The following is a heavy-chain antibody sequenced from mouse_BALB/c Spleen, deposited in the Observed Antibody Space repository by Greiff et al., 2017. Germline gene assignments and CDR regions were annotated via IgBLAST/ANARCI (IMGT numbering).Heavy chain of an antibody. V-gene: IGHV5-9*03. D-gene: IGHD1-1*01. CDR3: ARLELRYWYFDV. J-gene: IGHJ1*01. CDR1: GFTFSSYT. Sequence: EVQGVESGGGLVKPGGSLKLSCAASGFTFSSYTMSWVRQTPEKRLEWVATISSGGGNTYYPDSVKGRFTISRDNAKNNLYLQMSSLRSEDTALYYCARLELRYWYFDVWGAGTTVTVSS. CDR2: ISSGGGNT.